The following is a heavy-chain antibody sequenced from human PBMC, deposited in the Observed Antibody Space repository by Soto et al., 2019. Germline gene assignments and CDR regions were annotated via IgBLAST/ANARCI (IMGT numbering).Heavy chain of an antibody. CDR2: ISSSSSYT. J-gene: IGHJ4*02. CDR1: VFTFSDYY. Sequence: SLRLSCSASVFTFSDYYMSWIRQAPGKGLEWVSYISSSSSYTNYADSVKGRFTISRDNAKNSLYLQMNSLRAEDTAVYYCASSSDTAIPPDYWGQGTLVTVSS. D-gene: IGHD5-18*01. CDR3: ASSSDTAIPPDY. V-gene: IGHV3-11*06.